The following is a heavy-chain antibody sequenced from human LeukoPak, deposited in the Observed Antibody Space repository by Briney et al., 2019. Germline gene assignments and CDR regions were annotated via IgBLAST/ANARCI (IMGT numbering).Heavy chain of an antibody. CDR3: AKDPTRYYYGSGSYYSHYFDY. CDR2: ISSSSSTI. D-gene: IGHD3-10*01. Sequence: GGSLRLSCAASGFTFSSYSMNWVRQAPGKGLEWVSYISSSSSTIYYADSVKGRFTISRDNSKNTLYLQMNSLRAEDTAVYYCAKDPTRYYYGSGSYYSHYFDYWGQGTLVTVSS. CDR1: GFTFSSYS. V-gene: IGHV3-48*01. J-gene: IGHJ4*02.